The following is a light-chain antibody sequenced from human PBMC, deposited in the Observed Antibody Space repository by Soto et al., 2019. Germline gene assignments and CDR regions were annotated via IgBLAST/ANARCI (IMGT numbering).Light chain of an antibody. CDR2: KAS. V-gene: IGKV1-5*03. CDR1: QSISSW. CDR3: QQYNSYSLWT. Sequence: DIQMTQSPSTLSASVGDRVTITCRASQSISSWLAWYQQKPGKAPKLLIYKASSLESGVPSRFSGSGSGTEFTLNISSLQPDDFATYYCQQYNSYSLWTFGQGTKVEIK. J-gene: IGKJ1*01.